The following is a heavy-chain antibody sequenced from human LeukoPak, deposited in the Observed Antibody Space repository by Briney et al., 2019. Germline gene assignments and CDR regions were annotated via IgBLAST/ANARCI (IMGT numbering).Heavy chain of an antibody. CDR2: ISYDGSNK. J-gene: IGHJ4*02. CDR1: GFTFSSYG. D-gene: IGHD6-19*01. V-gene: IGHV3-30*18. Sequence: RGGSLRLSCAASGFTFSSYGMHWVRQAPGKGLEGVAVISYDGSNKYYEDSVKGRFTISRDNSKNTLYLQMNSLRAEDTAVYYCAKGVSSGWYYFDYWGQGTLVTVSS. CDR3: AKGVSSGWYYFDY.